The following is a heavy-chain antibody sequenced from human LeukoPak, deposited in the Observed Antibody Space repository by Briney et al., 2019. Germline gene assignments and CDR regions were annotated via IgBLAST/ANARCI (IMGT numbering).Heavy chain of an antibody. CDR2: IYYSGST. Sequence: SETLSLTCTVSGGSISSYYWSWIRQPPGKGLEWIGYIYYSGSTNYNPSLKSRVTISVDTSKNQFSLKLSSVTAADTAVYYCARDTVITMVRGAPHKGPKYGMDVWGQGTTVTVSS. CDR3: ARDTVITMVRGAPHKGPKYGMDV. V-gene: IGHV4-59*12. CDR1: GGSISSYY. J-gene: IGHJ6*02. D-gene: IGHD3-10*01.